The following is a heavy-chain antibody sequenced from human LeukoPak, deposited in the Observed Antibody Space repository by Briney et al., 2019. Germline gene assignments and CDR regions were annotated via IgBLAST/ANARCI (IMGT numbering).Heavy chain of an antibody. D-gene: IGHD3-22*01. CDR3: ARETAYYYDSSGATFDY. CDR2: IYTSGRT. CDR1: GGSISSGIYY. Sequence: PSETLPLTCTVSGGSISSGIYYGRWIRQPAGRGLERIVCIYTSGRTTYNPSLKRQITISVDTSKNQFCLKLSSVSAADTAVYYCARETAYYYDSSGATFDYWGQGTLVTVSS. V-gene: IGHV4-61*02. J-gene: IGHJ4*02.